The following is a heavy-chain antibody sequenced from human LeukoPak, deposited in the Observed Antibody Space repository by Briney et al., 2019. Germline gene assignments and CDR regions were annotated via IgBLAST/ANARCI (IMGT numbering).Heavy chain of an antibody. CDR3: ARGWSVAGSFYYYGMDV. V-gene: IGHV1-8*01. CDR2: MNPNSGNT. CDR1: GYTFTSYD. Sequence: ASVKVSCKASGYTFTSYDINWVRQATGQGLEWMGWMNPNSGNTGYAQKFQGRVTMTRNTSISTAYMELSSLRSEDTAVHYCARGWSVAGSFYYYGMDVWGQGTTVTVSS. D-gene: IGHD6-19*01. J-gene: IGHJ6*02.